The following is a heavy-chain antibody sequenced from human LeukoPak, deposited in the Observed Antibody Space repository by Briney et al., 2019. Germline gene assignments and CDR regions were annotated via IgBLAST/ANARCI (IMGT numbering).Heavy chain of an antibody. J-gene: IGHJ4*02. CDR1: GFTFSNYA. CDR3: AKDLVQRSGYYQDN. V-gene: IGHV3-23*01. Sequence: GGSLRLSCAASGFTFSNYAMSWVRQAPGKGLEWVSAISGSDGSTNYADSVKGRFTISRDDSKNTLYLQMNSLRAEDTAVYYCAKDLVQRSGYYQDNWGQGTLVTVSS. D-gene: IGHD3-22*01. CDR2: ISGSDGST.